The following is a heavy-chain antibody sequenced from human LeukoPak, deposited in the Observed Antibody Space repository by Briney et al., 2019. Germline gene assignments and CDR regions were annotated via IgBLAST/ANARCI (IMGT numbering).Heavy chain of an antibody. CDR1: GFTFSSYG. Sequence: GGSLRLSCAASGFTFSSYGMNWVRQAPGKGLEWVSGISGSGGSTYYADSVKGRFTISRDNSKNTQYLQMNSLRAEDKAVYYCAKSVSQTGSVKWGQGTLVTVSS. CDR3: AKSVSQTGSVK. J-gene: IGHJ4*02. V-gene: IGHV3-23*01. CDR2: ISGSGGST. D-gene: IGHD3-10*01.